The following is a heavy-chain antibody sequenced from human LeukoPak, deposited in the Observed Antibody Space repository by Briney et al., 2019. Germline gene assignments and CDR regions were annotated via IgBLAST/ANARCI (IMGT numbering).Heavy chain of an antibody. V-gene: IGHV4-39*01. CDR3: ARHVGPEQRLVPFDY. Sequence: SETLSLTCTVSGGSISTPGYYWGWIRQPPGKGLEWIGSLYHSGSTYYKPSLKSRATISVDKSKNQCSLRLRSVTAADTAVYYCARHVGPEQRLVPFDYWGQGTLVTVSS. CDR1: GGSISTPGYY. D-gene: IGHD6-19*01. J-gene: IGHJ4*02. CDR2: LYHSGST.